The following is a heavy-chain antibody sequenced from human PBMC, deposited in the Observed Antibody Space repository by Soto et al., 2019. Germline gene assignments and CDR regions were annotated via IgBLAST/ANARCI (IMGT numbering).Heavy chain of an antibody. CDR2: ISTSSSNM. V-gene: IGHV3-48*02. Sequence: EVQLVESGGVLVQPGGSLRLSCAASGFTFSNYIMNWVRQAPGKGLEWVSHISTSSSNMYYAVSVKGRFTISRDNAKNSLYLQMNSLRDEDTAVYYCVREFGYWCQGTLVSASS. J-gene: IGHJ4*02. CDR1: GFTFSNYI. CDR3: VREFGY.